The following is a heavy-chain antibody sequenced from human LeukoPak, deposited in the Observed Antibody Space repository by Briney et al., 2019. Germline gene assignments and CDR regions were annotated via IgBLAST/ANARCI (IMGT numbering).Heavy chain of an antibody. CDR2: ISAYNGNT. Sequence: VASVKVSCKASGYTFTSYGISWVRQAPGQGLEWMGWISAYNGNTNYAQKLQGRVTMTTDTSTSTVYMELSSLRSEDTAVYYCARDGSYGSGSYYGLDPWGQGTLVTVSS. CDR3: ARDGSYGSGSYYGLDP. D-gene: IGHD3-10*01. J-gene: IGHJ5*02. CDR1: GYTFTSYG. V-gene: IGHV1-18*01.